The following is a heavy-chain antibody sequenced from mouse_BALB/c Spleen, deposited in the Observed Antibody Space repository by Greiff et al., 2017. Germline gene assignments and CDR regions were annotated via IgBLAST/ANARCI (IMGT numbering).Heavy chain of an antibody. CDR2: IYPYNGGT. V-gene: IGHV1S29*02. Sequence: EVQLQQSGPELVKPGASVKISCKASGYTFTDYNMHWVKQSHGKILEWIGYIYPYNGGTGYNQKFKSKATLTVDNSSSTAYMELRSLTSEDSAVYYCAGYGYDVGFAYWGQGTLVTVSA. J-gene: IGHJ3*01. CDR3: AGYGYDVGFAY. CDR1: GYTFTDYN. D-gene: IGHD2-2*01.